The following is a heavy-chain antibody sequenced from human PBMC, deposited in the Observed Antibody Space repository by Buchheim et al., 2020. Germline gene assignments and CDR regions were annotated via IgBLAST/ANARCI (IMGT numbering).Heavy chain of an antibody. CDR3: ARDRYSSSSRYYYYYMDV. CDR2: INHSGST. CDR1: GGSFSGYY. D-gene: IGHD6-6*01. V-gene: IGHV4-34*01. Sequence: QVQLQQWGAGLLKPSETLSLTCAVYGGSFSGYYWSWIRQPPGKGLEWIGEINHSGSTNYNPSLKSRVTISVDTSKNQFSLKLSSVTAADTAVYYCARDRYSSSSRYYYYYMDVWGKGTT. J-gene: IGHJ6*03.